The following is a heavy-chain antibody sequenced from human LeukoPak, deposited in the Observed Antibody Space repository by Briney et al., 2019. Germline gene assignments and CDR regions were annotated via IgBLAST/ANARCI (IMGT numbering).Heavy chain of an antibody. J-gene: IGHJ4*02. CDR2: INHSGST. D-gene: IGHD3-10*01. CDR1: GGSFSGYY. Sequence: PSETLSLTCAVYGGSFSGYYWSWIRQPPGKGLEWIGEINHSGSTNYNPSLKSRVTISVDTSKNQFSLKLSSVTVTDTAVYYCASIRGSGSYTVPPYWGQGTLVTVSS. CDR3: ASIRGSGSYTVPPY. V-gene: IGHV4-34*01.